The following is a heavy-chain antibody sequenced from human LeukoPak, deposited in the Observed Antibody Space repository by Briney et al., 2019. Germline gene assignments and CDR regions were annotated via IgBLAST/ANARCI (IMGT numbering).Heavy chain of an antibody. CDR2: ISSSSSYI. J-gene: IGHJ6*02. CDR1: GFTFSSYS. D-gene: IGHD1-1*01. Sequence: GGSLRLSCAASGFTFSSYSMTWVRQAPGKGLEWVSSISSSSSYIYYADSVKGRFTISRDNAKNSLYMQMNSLRAEDTAVYYCARAASDTDEAGTTAYYGMDVWGQGTTVTVSS. V-gene: IGHV3-21*01. CDR3: ARAASDTDEAGTTAYYGMDV.